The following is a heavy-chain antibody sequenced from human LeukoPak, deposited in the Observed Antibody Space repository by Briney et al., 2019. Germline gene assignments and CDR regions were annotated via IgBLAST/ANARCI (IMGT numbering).Heavy chain of an antibody. J-gene: IGHJ4*02. V-gene: IGHV3-74*01. CDR2: ITPDGSTT. CDR1: GFTFSSYW. D-gene: IGHD3-10*01. CDR3: TSGTFGEHDH. Sequence: GGSLRLSCAASGFTFSSYWMHWVRQAPGKGLVWVSRITPDGSTTTYADSVKGRFAISRDNAKNTLFLQMNNLRAEDTALYYCTSGTFGEHDHWGQGTLVSVSS.